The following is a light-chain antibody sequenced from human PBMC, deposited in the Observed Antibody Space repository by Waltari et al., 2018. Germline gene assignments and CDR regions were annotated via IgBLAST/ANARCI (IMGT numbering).Light chain of an antibody. CDR3: SSYTSTSTWV. J-gene: IGLJ3*02. CDR1: RSDIGAYNY. V-gene: IGLV2-14*03. Sequence: QSALTQPASVSGSPGQSISISCFGTRSDIGAYNYVSWYQRHPDKAPKRIIYDDFKRPPGVSLRFSGSKSDNTASLTISGLQAEDEADYYCSSYTSTSTWVFGGGTKVTV. CDR2: DDF.